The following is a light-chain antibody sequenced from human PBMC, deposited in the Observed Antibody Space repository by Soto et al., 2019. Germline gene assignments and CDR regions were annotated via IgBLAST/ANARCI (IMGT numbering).Light chain of an antibody. V-gene: IGKV3-20*01. CDR3: QHYRPS. CDR2: GAS. CDR1: QSVSSSY. J-gene: IGKJ4*01. Sequence: ESVLTQSPGTLSLSPGERATLSCRASQSVSSSYLAWYQQKPGQPPRLLIYGASSRATGIPDRFSGSGSGTDFTLTITRLDPEDFAVYYCQHYRPSFCGGTKVEI.